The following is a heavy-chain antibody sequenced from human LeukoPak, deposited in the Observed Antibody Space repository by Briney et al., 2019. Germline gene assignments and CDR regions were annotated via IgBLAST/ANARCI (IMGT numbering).Heavy chain of an antibody. D-gene: IGHD3-3*01. CDR1: GGTFSSYA. CDR3: AREFHYDFWSGHRGIDP. Sequence: ASVKVSCKASGGTFSSYAISWVRQAPGQGLEWMGRIIPILGIANYAQKFQGRVTITADKSTSTAYMELSSLRSEDTAVYYCAREFHYDFWSGHRGIDPWGQGTLVTVSS. J-gene: IGHJ5*02. CDR2: IIPILGIA. V-gene: IGHV1-69*04.